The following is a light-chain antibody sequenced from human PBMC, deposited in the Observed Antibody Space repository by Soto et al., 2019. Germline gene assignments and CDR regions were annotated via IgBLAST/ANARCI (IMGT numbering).Light chain of an antibody. CDR3: LQYHSSPYT. CDR1: QSVRSDF. CDR2: GVS. J-gene: IGKJ2*01. V-gene: IGKV3-20*01. Sequence: EIVLTQSPGTLSMSPGKRAALSCRASQSVRSDFLGWYQQKPGQAPRLLIYGVSRRATDIPERFSGSGSGTDFTLTISRLEPEDSAVFYCLQYHSSPYTFGQGTKLEI.